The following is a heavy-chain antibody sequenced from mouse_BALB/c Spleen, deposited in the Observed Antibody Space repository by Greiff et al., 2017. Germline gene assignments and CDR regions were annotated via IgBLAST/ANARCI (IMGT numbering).Heavy chain of an antibody. J-gene: IGHJ2*01. CDR3: ARLGYDGGGYFDY. V-gene: IGHV5-6*01. CDR2: ISSGGSYT. D-gene: IGHD2-14*01. Sequence: EVQGVESGGDLVKPGGSLKLSCAASGFTFSSYGMSWVRQTPDKRLEWVATISSGGSYTYYPDSVKGRFTISRDNAKNTLYLQMSSLKSEDTAMYYCARLGYDGGGYFDYWGQGTTLTVSS. CDR1: GFTFSSYG.